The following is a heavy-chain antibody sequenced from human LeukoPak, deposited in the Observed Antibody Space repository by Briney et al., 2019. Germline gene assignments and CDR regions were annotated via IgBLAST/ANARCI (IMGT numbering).Heavy chain of an antibody. Sequence: GGSLRLSCVASGFIFRDYAMSWVRQAPGKGLEWVGFIRSTVYGGTLEYAASVKGRFTISRDNARNSLYLQIESLRVEDTALYHCARSFNGGKGGALDAWGQGTIVSVSS. CDR3: ARSFNGGKGGALDA. CDR2: IRSTVYGGTL. J-gene: IGHJ3*01. CDR1: GFIFRDYA. V-gene: IGHV3-49*04. D-gene: IGHD4-23*01.